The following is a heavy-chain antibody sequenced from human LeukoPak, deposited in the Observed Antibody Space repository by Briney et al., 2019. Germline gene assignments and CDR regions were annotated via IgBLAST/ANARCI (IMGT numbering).Heavy chain of an antibody. J-gene: IGHJ4*02. CDR2: ISSSSSYI. CDR1: GFTFSSYS. V-gene: IGHV3-21*01. Sequence: GRSLRLSCAASGFTFSSYSMNWVRQAPGKGLEWVSSISSSSSYIYYADSVKGRFTISRDNAKNSLYLQMNSLRAEDTAVYYCAREYCSGGSCYFGSDYWGQGTLVTVSS. D-gene: IGHD2-15*01. CDR3: AREYCSGGSCYFGSDY.